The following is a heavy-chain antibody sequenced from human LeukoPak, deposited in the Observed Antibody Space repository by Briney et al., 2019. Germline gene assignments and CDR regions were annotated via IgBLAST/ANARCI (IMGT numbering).Heavy chain of an antibody. Sequence: PGRSLRLSCAASGFTFSSYGMHWVRQAPGKGLEWVAVISYDGSNKYYAGSVKGRFTISRDNSKNSLYLQMNSLRAEDTAVYYCARVGLGITIFGVVKNAFDIWGQGTMVTVSS. CDR3: ARVGLGITIFGVVKNAFDI. D-gene: IGHD3-3*01. V-gene: IGHV3-30*03. CDR2: ISYDGSNK. J-gene: IGHJ3*02. CDR1: GFTFSSYG.